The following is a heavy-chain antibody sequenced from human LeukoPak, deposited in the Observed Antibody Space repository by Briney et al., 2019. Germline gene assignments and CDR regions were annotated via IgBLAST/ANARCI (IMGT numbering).Heavy chain of an antibody. CDR2: ISSSGSTI. V-gene: IGHV3-11*01. Sequence: PGGSLRLSCAASGFTFSDYYMSWIRQAPGKGLEWVSYISSSGSTIYYADSVKGRFTISRDNAKNSLYLQMNSLRAEDTAVYYCARPLSPANDYGDYRGAYWGQGTLVTVSS. CDR3: ARPLSPANDYGDYRGAY. CDR1: GFTFSDYY. J-gene: IGHJ4*02. D-gene: IGHD4-17*01.